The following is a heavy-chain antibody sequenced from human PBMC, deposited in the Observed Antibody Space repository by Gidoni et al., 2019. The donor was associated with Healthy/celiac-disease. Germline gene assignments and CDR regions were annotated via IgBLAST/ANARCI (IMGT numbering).Heavy chain of an antibody. CDR1: GFTFSNAW. CDR3: TTGEIGGDSYLQSYYYYGMDV. V-gene: IGHV3-15*01. Sequence: EVQLVASGGGLVKPGGSLRLSCAASGFTFSNAWMSWVSQAPGKGLEWVGRIKSKTDGGTTDYAAPVKGRFTISRDDSKNTLYLQMNSLKTEDTAVYYCTTGEIGGDSYLQSYYYYGMDVWGQGTTVTVSS. CDR2: IKSKTDGGTT. J-gene: IGHJ6*02. D-gene: IGHD4-17*01.